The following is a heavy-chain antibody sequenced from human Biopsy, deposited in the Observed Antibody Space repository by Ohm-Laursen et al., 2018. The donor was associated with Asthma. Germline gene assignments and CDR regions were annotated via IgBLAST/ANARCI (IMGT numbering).Heavy chain of an antibody. CDR1: RRHFGSYN. V-gene: IGHV3-30-3*01. J-gene: IGHJ4*02. D-gene: IGHD6-13*01. Sequence: SLRLSCAASRRHFGSYNMHWARQAPGKGLEWVAVIIFDGSTQHYGDSVKGRFTISRDNSKNMLFLQMNSLRAEDTAVYYCLRDTLGYYFDIWGQGTQVTVSS. CDR2: IIFDGSTQ. CDR3: LRDTLGYYFDI.